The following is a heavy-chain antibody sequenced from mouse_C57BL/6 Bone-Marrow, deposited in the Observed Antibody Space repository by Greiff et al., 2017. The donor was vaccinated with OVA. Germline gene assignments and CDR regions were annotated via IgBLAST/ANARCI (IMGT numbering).Heavy chain of an antibody. J-gene: IGHJ3*01. Sequence: VQLQQSGPELVKPGASVKISCKASGYSFTGYYMNWVKQSPEKSLEWIGEINPSTGGTTYNQKFKAKATLTVDNSSSTASMQLKSLTSEDSAVYYCARGGTSPFAYWGQGTLVTVSA. D-gene: IGHD4-1*01. CDR3: ARGGTSPFAY. CDR1: GYSFTGYY. V-gene: IGHV1-42*01. CDR2: INPSTGGT.